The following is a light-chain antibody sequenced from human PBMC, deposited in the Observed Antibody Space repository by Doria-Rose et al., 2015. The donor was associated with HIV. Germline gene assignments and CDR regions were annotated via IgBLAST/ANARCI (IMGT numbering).Light chain of an antibody. CDR2: DGS. J-gene: IGKJ1*01. Sequence: EIVMTQSPGTLSLSPGEGATLSCRASQSFSSTYLAWYQQQPGQAPSLLIYDGSTRATGIPDRFSASGSGTDFTLTISRPEPEDFALYYGHEYGTSWTFGQGTKVEV. CDR1: QSFSSTY. V-gene: IGKV3-20*01. CDR3: HEYGTSWT.